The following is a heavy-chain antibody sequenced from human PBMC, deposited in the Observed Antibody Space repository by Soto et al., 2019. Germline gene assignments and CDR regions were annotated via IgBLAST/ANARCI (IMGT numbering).Heavy chain of an antibody. CDR2: ISYDGSNK. V-gene: IGHV3-30*04. Sequence: GGSLRLSCAASGFTFSSYAMHWVRQAPGKGLEWVAVISYDGSNKYYADSVKGRFTISRDNSKNTLYLQMNSLRAEDTAVYYCARESAGAVYASHNDAFDIWGQGTMVTVSS. CDR1: GFTFSSYA. J-gene: IGHJ3*02. D-gene: IGHD2-8*01. CDR3: ARESAGAVYASHNDAFDI.